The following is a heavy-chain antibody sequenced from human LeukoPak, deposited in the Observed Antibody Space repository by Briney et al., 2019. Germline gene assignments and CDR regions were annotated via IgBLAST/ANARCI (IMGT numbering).Heavy chain of an antibody. Sequence: KPGESLKISCKGSGYSFPNYWIGWVRQMPGKGLEWMGIIYPGDSHTRYSPSFQDQVTISVDKSISTAYLQWSSLKASDTAMYYCARGPYAYTSSATLGSYNWFDPWGQRSLVTVSS. CDR1: GYSFPNYW. CDR2: IYPGDSHT. D-gene: IGHD2-2*02. CDR3: ARGPYAYTSSATLGSYNWFDP. J-gene: IGHJ5*02. V-gene: IGHV5-51*03.